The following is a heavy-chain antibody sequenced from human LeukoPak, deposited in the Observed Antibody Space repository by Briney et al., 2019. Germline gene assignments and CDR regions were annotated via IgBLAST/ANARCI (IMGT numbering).Heavy chain of an antibody. V-gene: IGHV4-34*01. CDR2: INHSGST. CDR3: ARLGYSSGP. Sequence: SETLSLTCAVYGGSFSGYYWSWIRQPPGKGLEWIGEINHSGSTNYNPSLKCRVTISVDTSKNQFSLKLSSVTAADTAVYYCARLGYSSGPWGQGTLVTVSS. CDR1: GGSFSGYY. J-gene: IGHJ5*02. D-gene: IGHD6-25*01.